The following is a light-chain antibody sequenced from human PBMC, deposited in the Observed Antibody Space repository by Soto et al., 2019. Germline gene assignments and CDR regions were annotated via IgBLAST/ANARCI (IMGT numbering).Light chain of an antibody. CDR2: DAS. CDR3: QQYGTSPPRYT. J-gene: IGKJ2*01. Sequence: EIVLTQFPATLSLSPGERATLSCRASQSVSTYVAWYQQKPGQAPRLLIYDASTRATGIPARFSGGGSGTDFTLTISNLEPEDFAVYYCQQYGTSPPRYTFGQGTKLEIK. CDR1: QSVSTY. V-gene: IGKV3-11*01.